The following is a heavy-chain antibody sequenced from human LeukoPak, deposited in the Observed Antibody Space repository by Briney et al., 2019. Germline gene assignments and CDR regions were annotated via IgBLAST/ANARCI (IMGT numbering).Heavy chain of an antibody. J-gene: IGHJ6*03. CDR3: ARSPQSAFLIPHYYYMDV. CDR2: INHSGST. D-gene: IGHD2/OR15-2a*01. CDR1: GGSFSGYY. Sequence: PSETLSLTCAVYGGSFSGYYWSWVRQPPGKGLEWIGEINHSGSTNYNPSLKSRVTISVDTSKNQFSLKLSSVTAADTAVYYCARSPQSAFLIPHYYYMDVWGKGTTVTISS. V-gene: IGHV4-34*01.